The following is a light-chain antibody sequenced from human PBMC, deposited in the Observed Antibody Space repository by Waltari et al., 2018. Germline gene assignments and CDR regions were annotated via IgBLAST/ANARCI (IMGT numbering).Light chain of an antibody. CDR2: HVN. Sequence: QSALTQPASVSGSPGQSITIPCTGTSSAVGDYNFVSWYQQHPGKAPQLIISHVNSRPSGVSNRFSGSKSGNTASLTISELQAEDGADYYCSSYTTSNTLWVFGGGTKLTVL. J-gene: IGLJ3*02. V-gene: IGLV2-14*03. CDR1: SSAVGDYNF. CDR3: SSYTTSNTLWV.